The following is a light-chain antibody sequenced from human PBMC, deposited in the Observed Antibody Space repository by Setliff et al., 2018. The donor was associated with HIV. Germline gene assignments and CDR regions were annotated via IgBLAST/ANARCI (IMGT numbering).Light chain of an antibody. Sequence: QSALTQPPSVSGSPGQSVTISCTGTSSDVGSYNRVSWYQQPPGTAPKLLIYEVSNRPSGVPDRFSGSRSGNTASLTISGLQAEDEADYYCSSYTSSSTFFVVFGGGTKVT. V-gene: IGLV2-18*02. CDR2: EVS. J-gene: IGLJ2*01. CDR3: SSYTSSSTFFVV. CDR1: SSDVGSYNR.